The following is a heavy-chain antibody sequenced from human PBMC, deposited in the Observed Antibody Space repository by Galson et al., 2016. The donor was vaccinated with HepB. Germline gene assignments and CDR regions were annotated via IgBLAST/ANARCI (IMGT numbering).Heavy chain of an antibody. Sequence: SVKVSCKASGYTFTRYYIHWVRQAPGQGLEWMGVINPSGGSTKDTQKFQGRVTMTRDTSTTTVYMELSSLKSEDTAVYFFGKGGYYDSSGSLGYWGQGTLVTGPS. D-gene: IGHD3-22*01. CDR1: GYTFTRYY. J-gene: IGHJ4*02. V-gene: IGHV1-46*01. CDR2: INPSGGST. CDR3: GKGGYYDSSGSLGY.